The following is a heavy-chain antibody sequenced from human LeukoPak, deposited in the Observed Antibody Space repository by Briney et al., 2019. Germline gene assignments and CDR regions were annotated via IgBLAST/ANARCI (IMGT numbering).Heavy chain of an antibody. CDR1: GFTLSNAW. D-gene: IGHD6-19*01. CDR2: IKRKTEGGTT. J-gene: IGHJ6*04. V-gene: IGHV3-15*01. Sequence: GGALRLSCAASGFTLSNAWLSWGGQARGKGREGVGRIKRKTEGGTTDYAAPVKGSFTLPRDYSKNTVYLQMNSLKTEDTAVYYCTTGAVAGPYYYGMDVWGKGTTVTVSS. CDR3: TTGAVAGPYYYGMDV.